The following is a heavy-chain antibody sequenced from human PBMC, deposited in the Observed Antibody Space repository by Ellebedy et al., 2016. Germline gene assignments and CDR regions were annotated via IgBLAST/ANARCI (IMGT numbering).Heavy chain of an antibody. D-gene: IGHD2/OR15-2a*01. CDR1: GYSFTSYW. V-gene: IGHV5-10-1*01. J-gene: IGHJ6*02. CDR3: ARHRSTREYYGMDV. Sequence: GGSLRLSCKGSGYSFTSYWISWVRQMPGKGLEWMGRIDPSDSYTNYSPSFQGHVTISADKSISTAYLQWSSLKASDTAMYYCARHRSTREYYGMDVWGQGTTVTVSS. CDR2: IDPSDSYT.